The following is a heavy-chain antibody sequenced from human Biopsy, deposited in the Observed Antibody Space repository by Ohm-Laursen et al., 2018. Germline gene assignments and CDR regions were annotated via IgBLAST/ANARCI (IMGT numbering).Heavy chain of an antibody. CDR3: ARAFGGAYYSYAFDL. CDR2: ITADNT. Sequence: GASVKVSRKASGYTFYSYGITWVRQAPGQGLEWMGWITADNTNSAQKFQGRLTMTTDISTSTAYMDLKGLRSDDTAIYYCARAFGGAYYSYAFDLWGQGTLVTVSS. D-gene: IGHD2-21*02. CDR1: GYTFYSYG. J-gene: IGHJ3*01. V-gene: IGHV1-18*01.